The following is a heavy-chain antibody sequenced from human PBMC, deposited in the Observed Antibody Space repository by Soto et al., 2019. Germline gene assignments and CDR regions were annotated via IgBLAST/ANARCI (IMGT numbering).Heavy chain of an antibody. J-gene: IGHJ6*02. CDR3: ARIRVVVVAATVHYYYGMDV. Sequence: SGPTLVNPTQTLTLTRTFSGFSLSTSGMCVSWIRQPPGKALEWLALIDWDDDKYYSTSLKTRLTISKDTSKNQVVLTMTNMDPVDTATYYCARIRVVVVAATVHYYYGMDVWGQGTTVTVSS. V-gene: IGHV2-70*01. CDR1: GFSLSTSGMC. CDR2: IDWDDDK. D-gene: IGHD2-15*01.